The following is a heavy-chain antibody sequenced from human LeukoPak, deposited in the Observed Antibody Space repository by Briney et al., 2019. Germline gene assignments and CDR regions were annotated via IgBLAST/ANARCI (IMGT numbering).Heavy chain of an antibody. CDR2: IHSNSGVT. Sequence: ASVKVSCKASGDTFTDYYIQWVRQAPGQGLEWMGWIHSNSGVTVYSQKFQGRVTMTRDTSTTTAYMELSRLTSDDTAMYYCTREDYWGQGTLVTVSS. CDR3: TREDY. CDR1: GDTFTDYY. V-gene: IGHV1-2*02. J-gene: IGHJ4*02.